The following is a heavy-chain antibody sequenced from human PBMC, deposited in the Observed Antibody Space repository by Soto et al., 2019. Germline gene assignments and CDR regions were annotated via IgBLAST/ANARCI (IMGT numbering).Heavy chain of an antibody. J-gene: IGHJ4*02. CDR2: INHSGST. D-gene: IGHD3-10*01. CDR3: ARARGSGSYYTLFDY. CDR1: GGSFSGYY. V-gene: IGHV4-34*01. Sequence: ETLSLTCAVYGGSFSGYYWSWIRQPPGKGLEWIGEINHSGSTNYNPSLKSRVTISVDTSKNQFSLKLSSVTAADTAVYYCARARGSGSYYTLFDYWGQGTLVTVSS.